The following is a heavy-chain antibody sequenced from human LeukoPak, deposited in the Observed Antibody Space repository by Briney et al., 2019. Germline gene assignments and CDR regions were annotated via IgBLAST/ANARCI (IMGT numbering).Heavy chain of an antibody. Sequence: SETLSLTCTVSGGSISGYYWSWIRQPPGKGLEWIGYIYHSGSTYYNPSLKSRVTISVDRSKNQFSLKLSSVTAADTAVYYCAGVQQQTENLPFYYYYMDVWGKGTTVTVSS. J-gene: IGHJ6*03. V-gene: IGHV4-59*12. D-gene: IGHD6-13*01. CDR1: GGSISGYY. CDR2: IYHSGST. CDR3: AGVQQQTENLPFYYYYMDV.